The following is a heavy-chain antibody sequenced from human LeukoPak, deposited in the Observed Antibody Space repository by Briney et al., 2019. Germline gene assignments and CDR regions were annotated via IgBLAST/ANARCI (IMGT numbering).Heavy chain of an antibody. J-gene: IGHJ4*02. CDR1: GFTFSSYW. CDR3: ARVRGYDTSDYDY. Sequence: GGSLRLSCAASGFTFSSYWMHWVRQAPEKGLVWVSRINTDGSSTNYADSVKGRLSISRDNAKNTLYLQMNSLRAEDTAVYYCARVRGYDTSDYDYWGQGTLVTVSS. CDR2: INTDGSST. D-gene: IGHD3-22*01. V-gene: IGHV3-74*01.